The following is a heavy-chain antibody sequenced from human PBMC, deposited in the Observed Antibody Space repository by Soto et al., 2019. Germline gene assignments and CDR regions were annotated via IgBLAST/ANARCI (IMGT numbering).Heavy chain of an antibody. V-gene: IGHV4-34*01. CDR2: INHSGST. D-gene: IGHD3-3*02. CDR3: ARELEGQLGDY. J-gene: IGHJ4*02. Sequence: QVQLQQWGAGLLKPSETLSLTCAVYGGSFSGYYWSWIRQPPGKGPEWIGEINHSGSTNYNPSLKSRVTRSVGTSKNQFSLKLTSVTAADTGVYYCARELEGQLGDYWGQGTLVTVSS. CDR1: GGSFSGYY.